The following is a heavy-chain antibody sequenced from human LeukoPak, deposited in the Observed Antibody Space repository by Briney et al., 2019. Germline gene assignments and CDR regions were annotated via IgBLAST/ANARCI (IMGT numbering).Heavy chain of an antibody. CDR2: ISAYNGHT. CDR1: GYIFTNYG. V-gene: IGHV1-18*01. CDR3: ARDSTLTTTDLDY. D-gene: IGHD4-17*01. Sequence: GASVKVSCKASGYIFTNYGITRVGQAPGQGLEWMGWISAYNGHTNYAQNLQGRVTITTDTSTTKVYMELRSLRSDDTAVYYCARDSTLTTTDLDYWGQGTLVTVSS. J-gene: IGHJ4*02.